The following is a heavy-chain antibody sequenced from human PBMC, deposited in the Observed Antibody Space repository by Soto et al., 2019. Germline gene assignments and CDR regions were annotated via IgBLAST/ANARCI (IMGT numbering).Heavy chain of an antibody. J-gene: IGHJ4*02. V-gene: IGHV5-10-1*01. Sequence: RGESLKISCKGSGYSFAGYWITWVRQKPGKGLEGMGRIDPSDSQTYYSPSFRGHVTISVTKSITTVFLQWSSLRASDTAMYYCARQIYDSDTGPNFQYYFDSWGQGTPVTVSS. D-gene: IGHD3-22*01. CDR3: ARQIYDSDTGPNFQYYFDS. CDR1: GYSFAGYW. CDR2: IDPSDSQT.